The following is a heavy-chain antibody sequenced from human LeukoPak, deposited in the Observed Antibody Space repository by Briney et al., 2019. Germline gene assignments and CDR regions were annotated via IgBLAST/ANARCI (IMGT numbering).Heavy chain of an antibody. Sequence: SGGSLRLSCAASGFTFSTYWMAWVRQVPGKRLEWVANIKYDGIEKYHVDSVKGRFTISRDNAKNSLYLQMNSLRTEDTAVYYCARDTVVVPQGDAFDLWGQGTMVTVSS. CDR2: IKYDGIEK. CDR1: GFTFSTYW. D-gene: IGHD2-2*01. V-gene: IGHV3-7*04. CDR3: ARDTVVVPQGDAFDL. J-gene: IGHJ3*01.